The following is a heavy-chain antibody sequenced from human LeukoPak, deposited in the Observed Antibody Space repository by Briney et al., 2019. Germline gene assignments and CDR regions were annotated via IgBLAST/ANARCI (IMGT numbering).Heavy chain of an antibody. D-gene: IGHD3-10*01. CDR1: GFTFSSYW. Sequence: RSGGSLRLSCAASGFTFSSYWMHWVRQAPGKGLVWVSRINSDGSSTSYADSVKGRFTISRDNAKNTLYLQMNSLRAEDTAVYYCARGSRAQGNAFDIWGQGTTVTVSS. J-gene: IGHJ3*02. V-gene: IGHV3-74*01. CDR2: INSDGSST. CDR3: ARGSRAQGNAFDI.